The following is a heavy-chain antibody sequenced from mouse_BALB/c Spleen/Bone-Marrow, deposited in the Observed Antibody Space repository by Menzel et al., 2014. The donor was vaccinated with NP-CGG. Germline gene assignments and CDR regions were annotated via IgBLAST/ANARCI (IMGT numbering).Heavy chain of an antibody. J-gene: IGHJ3*01. CDR3: ARGVYYDYDVGFAN. CDR1: GYTFTDYN. V-gene: IGHV1S29*02. CDR2: IYPYNGNT. D-gene: IGHD2-4*01. Sequence: VQLQQSGPELVKPGASVKISCKASGYTFTDYNMHWVKQNHGKSLEWIGYIYPYNGNTGYNQKFKSKATLTVENSSSTAYMELRSLPSEDTAVYYCARGVYYDYDVGFANWGQGTLVTVSA.